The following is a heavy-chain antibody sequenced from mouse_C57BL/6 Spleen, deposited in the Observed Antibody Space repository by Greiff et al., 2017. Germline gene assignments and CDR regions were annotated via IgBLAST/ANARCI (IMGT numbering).Heavy chain of an antibody. CDR1: GYTFTSYW. J-gene: IGHJ4*01. D-gene: IGHD1-2*01. CDR3: ARRGTTAYYAMDY. CDR2: IYPGSGST. V-gene: IGHV1-55*01. Sequence: QVKLQQPGAELVKPGASVKMSCKASGYTFTSYWITWVKQRPGQGLEWIGDIYPGSGSTNYNEKFKSKATLTVDTSSSTAYMQLSSLTSEDSAVYYCARRGTTAYYAMDYWGQGTSVTVSS.